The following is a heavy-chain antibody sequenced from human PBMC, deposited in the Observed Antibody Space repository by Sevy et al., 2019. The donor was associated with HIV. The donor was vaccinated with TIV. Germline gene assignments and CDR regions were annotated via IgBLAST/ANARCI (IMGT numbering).Heavy chain of an antibody. CDR1: GGSISSSSYY. CDR2: IYYSGST. D-gene: IGHD6-13*01. CDR3: ARHAVYSGSWFGLYWYFDL. J-gene: IGHJ2*01. Sequence: SETLSLTCTVSGGSISSSSYYWGWIRQPPGKGLEGIGSIYYSGSTYYNPSLKSRVTISVDTSKNQFSLKLSSVTAADTAVYYCARHAVYSGSWFGLYWYFDLWGRGTLVTVSS. V-gene: IGHV4-39*01.